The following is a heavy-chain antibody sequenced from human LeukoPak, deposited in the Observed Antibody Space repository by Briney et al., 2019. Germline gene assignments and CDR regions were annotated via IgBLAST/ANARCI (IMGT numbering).Heavy chain of an antibody. V-gene: IGHV3-30*18. CDR1: GFTFSSYA. CDR2: ISYDGSNK. D-gene: IGHD2-21*02. CDR3: AKVVVAYCGGDCYPGYFDY. J-gene: IGHJ4*02. Sequence: GGSLRLSCAASGFTFSSYAMSWVRQAPGKGLEWVAVISYDGSNKYYADSVKGRFTISRDNSKNTLYLQMNSLRAEDTAVYYCAKVVVAYCGGDCYPGYFDYWGQGTLVTVSS.